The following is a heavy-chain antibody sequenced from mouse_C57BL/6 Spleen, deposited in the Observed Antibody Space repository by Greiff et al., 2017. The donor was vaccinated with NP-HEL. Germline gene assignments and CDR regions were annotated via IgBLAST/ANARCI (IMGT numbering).Heavy chain of an antibody. V-gene: IGHV1-80*01. CDR2: IYPGDGDT. CDR1: GYAFSSYW. Sequence: VQLQQSGAELVKPGASVKISCKASGYAFSSYWMNWVKQRPGKGLEWIGQIYPGDGDTNYNGKFKGKATLTADKSSSTAYMQLSSLTSEASAVYFCARVLYYDYFLYYAMDYWGQGTSVTVSS. D-gene: IGHD2-4*01. CDR3: ARVLYYDYFLYYAMDY. J-gene: IGHJ4*01.